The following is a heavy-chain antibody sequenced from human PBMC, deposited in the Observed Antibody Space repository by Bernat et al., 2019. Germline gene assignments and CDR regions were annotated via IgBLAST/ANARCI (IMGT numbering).Heavy chain of an antibody. D-gene: IGHD2-2*01. J-gene: IGHJ4*02. V-gene: IGHV3-21*01. Sequence: EVQLVESGGGLVKPGGSLRLSCAASGFTFSSYSMNWVRQAPGKGLEWVSSISSSSSSYIYYADSVKGRFTISRDNAKNSLYLQMNSLRAEDTAVYYCARDAPKDMLDCSSTSCYLIWGQGTLVTVSS. CDR2: ISSSSSSYI. CDR1: GFTFSSYS. CDR3: ARDAPKDMLDCSSTSCYLI.